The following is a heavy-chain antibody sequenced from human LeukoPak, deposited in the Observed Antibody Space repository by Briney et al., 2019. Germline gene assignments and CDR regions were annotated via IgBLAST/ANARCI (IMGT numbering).Heavy chain of an antibody. J-gene: IGHJ4*02. CDR1: GYTFTSYG. D-gene: IGHD3-22*01. V-gene: IGHV1-18*01. Sequence: ASVTVSCKASGYTFTSYGISWVRQAPGQGLEWMGWISAYNGNTNYAQKLQGRVTMTTDTSTSTAYMELRSLRSDDTAVYYCARDGGYDSSDDEGYWGQGTLVTVSS. CDR3: ARDGGYDSSDDEGY. CDR2: ISAYNGNT.